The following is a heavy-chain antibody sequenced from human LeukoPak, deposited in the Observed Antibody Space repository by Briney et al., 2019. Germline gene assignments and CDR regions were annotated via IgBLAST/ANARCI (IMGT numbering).Heavy chain of an antibody. CDR3: ARGRYKGSPTSRYYYGMDV. CDR1: GGSISSNH. J-gene: IGHJ6*02. Sequence: SEPLSLTCSVSGGSISSNHWSWIRQPAGKGLEWIGRIYISGSTNYNPSLKSRVSMSVDTSKNQFSLRLSSVTAADTGVYYCARGRYKGSPTSRYYYGMDVWGRGTTVTVSS. V-gene: IGHV4-4*07. D-gene: IGHD1-26*01. CDR2: IYISGST.